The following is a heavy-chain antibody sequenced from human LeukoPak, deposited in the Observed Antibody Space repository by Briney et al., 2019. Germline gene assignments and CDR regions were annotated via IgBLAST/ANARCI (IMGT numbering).Heavy chain of an antibody. CDR1: GGSISSYY. CDR3: ARSSGWYLPIPRDGFDY. Sequence: SETLSLTCTVSGGSISSYYWSWIRQPPGKGLEWIGYIYYSGSTNYNPSLKSRVTISVDTSKDQFSLKLSSVTAADTAVYYCARSSGWYLPIPRDGFDYWGQGTLVTVSS. D-gene: IGHD6-19*01. V-gene: IGHV4-59*01. CDR2: IYYSGST. J-gene: IGHJ4*02.